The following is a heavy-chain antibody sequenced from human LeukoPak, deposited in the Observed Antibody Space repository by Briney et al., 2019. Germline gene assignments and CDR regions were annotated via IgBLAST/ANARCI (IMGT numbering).Heavy chain of an antibody. CDR1: GGSFSGYC. Sequence: SETLSLTCAVYGGSFSGYCWSWIRQPPGKGLEWIGEINHSGSTNYNPSLKSRVTISVDTSKNQFSLKLSSVTAADTAVYYCARGPTRRFYDFWSGYRTGFDYWGQGTLVTVSP. CDR2: INHSGST. J-gene: IGHJ4*02. CDR3: ARGPTRRFYDFWSGYRTGFDY. D-gene: IGHD3-3*01. V-gene: IGHV4-34*01.